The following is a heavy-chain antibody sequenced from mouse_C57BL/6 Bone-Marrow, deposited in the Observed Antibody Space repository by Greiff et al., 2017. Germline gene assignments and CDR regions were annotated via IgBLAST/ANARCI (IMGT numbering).Heavy chain of an antibody. Sequence: EVKLMESGPVLVKPGASVKMSCKASGYTFTDYYMNWVKQSHGKSLEWIGVINPYNGGTSYNQKFKGKATLTVDKSSSTAYMELNSLTSEDSAVYYCARSLGRNWGQGTLVTVSA. CDR2: INPYNGGT. CDR1: GYTFTDYY. J-gene: IGHJ3*01. D-gene: IGHD4-1*01. CDR3: ARSLGRN. V-gene: IGHV1-19*01.